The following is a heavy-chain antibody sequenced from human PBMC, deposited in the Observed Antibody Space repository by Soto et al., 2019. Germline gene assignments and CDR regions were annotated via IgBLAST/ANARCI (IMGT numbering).Heavy chain of an antibody. CDR3: ARDLHYSSGWTVEDYYMDV. V-gene: IGHV3-33*01. D-gene: IGHD6-19*01. CDR2: IWYDGSNK. J-gene: IGHJ6*03. Sequence: GSLRLSCAASGFTFSSYGMHWVRQAPGKGLEWVAVIWYDGSNKYYADSVKGRFTISRDNSKNTLYLQMNSLRAEDTAVYYCARDLHYSSGWTVEDYYMDVWGKGTTVTVSS. CDR1: GFTFSSYG.